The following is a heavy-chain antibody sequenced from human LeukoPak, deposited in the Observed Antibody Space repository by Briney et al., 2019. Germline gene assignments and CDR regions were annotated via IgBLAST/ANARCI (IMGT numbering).Heavy chain of an antibody. CDR3: ARFLEWFDY. V-gene: IGHV3-30-3*01. CDR1: GFTFSSYA. J-gene: IGHJ4*02. Sequence: GGSLRLSCAASGFTFSSYAMHWVRQAPGKGLEWVAVISYDGSNKYYADSVKGRFTISRDNSKNTLYLQMNSQRAEDTAVYYCARFLEWFDYWGQGTLVTVSS. CDR2: ISYDGSNK. D-gene: IGHD3-3*01.